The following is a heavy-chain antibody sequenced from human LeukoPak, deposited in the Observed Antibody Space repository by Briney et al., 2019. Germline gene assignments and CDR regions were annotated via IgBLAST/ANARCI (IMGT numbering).Heavy chain of an antibody. V-gene: IGHV5-51*01. CDR1: GYSFTSYW. CDR3: ARSPRDYSNHYYYYMDV. Sequence: PGESLKISCKGSGYSFTSYWIGWVRQMPGKGLEWMGIIYPGHSDTRYSPSFQGQVTISADKSISTAYLQWSSLKASDTAMYYCARSPRDYSNHYYYYMDVWGKGTTVTVSS. J-gene: IGHJ6*03. D-gene: IGHD4-11*01. CDR2: IYPGHSDT.